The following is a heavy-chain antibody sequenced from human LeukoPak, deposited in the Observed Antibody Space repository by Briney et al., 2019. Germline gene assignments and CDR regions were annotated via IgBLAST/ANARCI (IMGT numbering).Heavy chain of an antibody. CDR2: ISYDGSNK. V-gene: IGHV3-30*04. Sequence: GGYLRLSCAASGLTFNRYAMHWVRQAPGKGLEWVAVISYDGSNKYYAGSVKGRFTISRDNSKNTLYLQMNSLRVEDTAVYFCARGGTEIYYYHYGMDVWGQGTTVTVSS. J-gene: IGHJ6*02. CDR1: GLTFNRYA. D-gene: IGHD5-12*01. CDR3: ARGGTEIYYYHYGMDV.